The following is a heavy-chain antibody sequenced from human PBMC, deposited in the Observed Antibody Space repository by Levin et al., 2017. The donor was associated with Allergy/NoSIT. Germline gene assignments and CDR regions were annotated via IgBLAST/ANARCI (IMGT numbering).Heavy chain of an antibody. D-gene: IGHD2-8*02. CDR2: IKQDGTEK. J-gene: IGHJ3*01. V-gene: IGHV3-7*04. CDR1: GFPFSSYL. CDR3: ARNWRSAFDF. Sequence: GESLKISCAASGFPFSSYLLSLVRPAPGKGLEWVANIKQDGTEKYYVDSVKGRFTISKDNAKNSVFLQMSSLTVEDTAVYFCARNWRSAFDFWGQGTRVTVSS.